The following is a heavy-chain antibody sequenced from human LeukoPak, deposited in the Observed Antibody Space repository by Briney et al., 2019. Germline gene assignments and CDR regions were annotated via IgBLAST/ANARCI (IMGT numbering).Heavy chain of an antibody. CDR3: ARGRASYDFWSGYLFDY. CDR2: INHSGST. J-gene: IGHJ4*02. V-gene: IGHV4-34*01. CDR1: GGPFSGYY. Sequence: TSETLSLTCAAYGGPFSGYYWSWIRQSPGKGLEWIGEINHSGSTNYNPSLKSRVTISVDTSKNQFSLKLSSVTAADTAVYYCARGRASYDFWSGYLFDYWGQGTLVTVSS. D-gene: IGHD3-3*01.